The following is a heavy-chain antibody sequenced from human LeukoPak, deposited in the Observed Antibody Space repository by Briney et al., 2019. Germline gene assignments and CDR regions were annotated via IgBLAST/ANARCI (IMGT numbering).Heavy chain of an antibody. V-gene: IGHV5-51*01. J-gene: IGHJ4*02. CDR1: GYRFNNYW. Sequence: GESLKISFKGSGYRFNNYWIGWVRPMPGKGLEWMGIIYPGDSDTRYSPSFQGQVTISADRSISTAYLQWSSLKASDTAMYYCARQAYTYAPFDYWGQGTLVTVSS. CDR3: ARQAYTYAPFDY. D-gene: IGHD5-18*01. CDR2: IYPGDSDT.